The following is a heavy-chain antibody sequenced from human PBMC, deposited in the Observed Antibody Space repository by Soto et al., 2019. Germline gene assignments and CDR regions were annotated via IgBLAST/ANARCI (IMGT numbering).Heavy chain of an antibody. CDR1: GFSLSTSGVG. D-gene: IGHD2-21*02. CDR2: IYWDGDK. CDR3: IQSRCGGDCLQSYASHYYYGLDV. J-gene: IGHJ6*02. Sequence: QITLKESGPTLVKPTQTLTLTCTFSGFSLSTSGVGVGWIRQPPGKALEWLALIYWDGDKRYSPSLRSRLTISKDTSKNQVVLTMTNMDPADTATYYCIQSRCGGDCLQSYASHYYYGLDVWGQGTTVAVSS. V-gene: IGHV2-5*02.